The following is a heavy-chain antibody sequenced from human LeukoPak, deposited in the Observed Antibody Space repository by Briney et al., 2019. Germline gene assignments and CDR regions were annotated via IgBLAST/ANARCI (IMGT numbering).Heavy chain of an antibody. CDR3: ARDRLRYFDFHLYFDY. CDR2: ISSSSSTI. CDR1: GFTFSSYS. Sequence: GGSLRLPCAASGFTFSSYSMNWVRQAPGKGLEWVSYISSSSSTIYYADSVKGRFTISRDNAKNSLYLQMNSLRDEDTAVYYCARDRLRYFDFHLYFDYWGQGTLVTVSS. J-gene: IGHJ4*02. V-gene: IGHV3-48*02. D-gene: IGHD3-9*01.